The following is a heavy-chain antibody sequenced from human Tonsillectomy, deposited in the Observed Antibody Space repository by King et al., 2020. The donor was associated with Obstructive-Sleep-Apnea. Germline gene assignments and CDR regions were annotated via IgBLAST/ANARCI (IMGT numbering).Heavy chain of an antibody. CDR1: NFTFSSYG. CDR2: VRYDGSNE. CDR3: AKSSGVAAAGTYPFDY. Sequence: VQLVESGGGVVQPGGSLRLSCAASNFTFSSYGMHWVRQAPGKGLEWVAFVRYDGSNEYYAESVKGRFTISRDNSKNTLYLQKNSLRVEDTAVYYCAKSSGVAAAGTYPFDYWGQGTLVTVSS. V-gene: IGHV3-30*02. J-gene: IGHJ4*02. D-gene: IGHD6-13*01.